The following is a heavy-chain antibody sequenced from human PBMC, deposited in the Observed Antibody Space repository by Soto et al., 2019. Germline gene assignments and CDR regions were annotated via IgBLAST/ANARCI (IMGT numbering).Heavy chain of an antibody. V-gene: IGHV4-4*07. D-gene: IGHD5-12*01. CDR3: ARDMGDGYNRNWYDP. Sequence: PWETLSLTCTVFGVSIRGYHWTWIRQAVGKGLEFIGRIYSSGYSSYNPSLKGRATMSVDTSKNQFSLEVTSVTAADTAVYYRARDMGDGYNRNWYDPWGQGTVVTVSS. CDR2: IYSSGYS. CDR1: GVSIRGYH. J-gene: IGHJ5*01.